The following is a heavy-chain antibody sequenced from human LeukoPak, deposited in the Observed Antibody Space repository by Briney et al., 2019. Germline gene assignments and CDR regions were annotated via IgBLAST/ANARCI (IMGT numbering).Heavy chain of an antibody. CDR3: AIPPQYYYDSSGLTRFDP. Sequence: PGRSLRLSCAASGFTFRSHDMSWVRQAPGKGLEWVSSISASGGSTYFADSVKGRFTLSRDNSKSTLYLQMSSLRAEDTAVYYCAIPPQYYYDSSGLTRFDPWGQGTLVTVSS. CDR1: GFTFRSHD. CDR2: ISASGGST. J-gene: IGHJ5*02. D-gene: IGHD3-22*01. V-gene: IGHV3-23*01.